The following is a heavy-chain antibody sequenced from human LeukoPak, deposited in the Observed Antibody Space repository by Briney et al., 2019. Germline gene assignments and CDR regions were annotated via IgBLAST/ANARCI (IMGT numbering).Heavy chain of an antibody. CDR1: GFTFSSYT. V-gene: IGHV3-21*01. J-gene: IGHJ5*02. CDR3: AKDTSRITMVRGAPEP. D-gene: IGHD3-10*01. CDR2: ITTTSSYI. Sequence: PGGSLRLSCAASGFTFSSYTMNWVRQAPGKGLEWVSSITTTSSYIYYADSVKGRFTISRDNAKSSLFLQMNSLRAEDTGVYYCAKDTSRITMVRGAPEPWGQGTLVTVSS.